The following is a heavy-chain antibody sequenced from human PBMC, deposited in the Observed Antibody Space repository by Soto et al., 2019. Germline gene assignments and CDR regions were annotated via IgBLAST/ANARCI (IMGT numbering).Heavy chain of an antibody. J-gene: IGHJ6*03. CDR3: ARSGAGLRTSYDYYYYYMDV. V-gene: IGHV4-34*01. CDR1: GGSISSYY. Sequence: SETLSLTCTVSGGSISSYYWSWIRQPPGKGLEWIGEINQSGSTIYNPPLKSRVSISVDTSKNQISLKLSCVTAADTAVYYCARSGAGLRTSYDYYYYYMDVWGKGTTVTVSS. D-gene: IGHD4-17*01. CDR2: INQSGST.